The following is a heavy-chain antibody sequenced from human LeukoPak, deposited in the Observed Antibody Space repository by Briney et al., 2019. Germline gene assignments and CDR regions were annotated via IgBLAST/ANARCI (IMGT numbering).Heavy chain of an antibody. Sequence: SETLSLTCTVSGGSISSYYWSWIRQPAGKGLEWIGRIYTSGSTNYNPSLKSRVTMSVDTSKNQFSLKLSSVTAADTAVYYCARDKWIVGATLDDYWGQGTLVTVSS. CDR3: ARDKWIVGATLDDY. CDR2: IYTSGST. J-gene: IGHJ4*02. CDR1: GGSISSYY. D-gene: IGHD1-26*01. V-gene: IGHV4-4*07.